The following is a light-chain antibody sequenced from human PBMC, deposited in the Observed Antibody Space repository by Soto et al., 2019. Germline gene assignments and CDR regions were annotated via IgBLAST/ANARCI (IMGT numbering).Light chain of an antibody. CDR2: GAS. CDR3: QQYGSSQT. CDR1: ERLSSVY. Sequence: EIVLTQSPGTLSLSPGERATLSCRASERLSSVYLAWYQQRPGQPPRLLIYGASNRATGIPDRFSGSGSGTDFTLTISRLEPEDFAVYYCQQYGSSQTFGQGTRLEIK. J-gene: IGKJ5*01. V-gene: IGKV3-20*01.